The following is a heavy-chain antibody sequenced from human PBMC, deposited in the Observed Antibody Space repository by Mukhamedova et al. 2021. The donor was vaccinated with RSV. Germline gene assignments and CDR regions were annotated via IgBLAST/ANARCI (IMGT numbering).Heavy chain of an antibody. CDR2: IYTSGNT. V-gene: IGHV4-61*02. CDR3: ARPTVGTGAGTTFDF. Sequence: IRQPAGKRLEWIGRIYTSGNTNYNPSLKSRLTISVDTSKNQFSLKLSPVTAADTAVYYCARPTVGTGAGTTFDFWGKGTRVTVS. D-gene: IGHD6-19*01. J-gene: IGHJ4*02.